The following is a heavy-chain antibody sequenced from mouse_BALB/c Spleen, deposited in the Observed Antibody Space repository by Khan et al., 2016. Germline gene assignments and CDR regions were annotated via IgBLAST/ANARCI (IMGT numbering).Heavy chain of an antibody. CDR3: AGTFWYFDV. CDR1: GFDFSRYW. Sequence: EVKLEESGGGLVQPGGSLKLSCAASGFDFSRYWMSWVRQAPGKGLEWIGEINPDSSTINYTPSLKDKFIITRDNAKNPLYLQMNKVRTDDTALYYCAGTFWYFDVWGEGTTVTVSS. CDR2: INPDSSTI. D-gene: IGHD2-14*01. V-gene: IGHV4-1*02. J-gene: IGHJ1*01.